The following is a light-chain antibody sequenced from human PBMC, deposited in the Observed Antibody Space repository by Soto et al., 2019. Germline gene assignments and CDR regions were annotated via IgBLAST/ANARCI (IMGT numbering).Light chain of an antibody. J-gene: IGKJ5*01. V-gene: IGKV3-11*01. CDR1: QSVSSY. CDR2: DAS. Sequence: EIGLTLSPATLCLSPGGRATLSCRASQSVSSYLAWYQQKPGQAPRLLIYDASNRATGIPARFSGSGSGTDFTLTISSLEPEDFAVYYCQQRSNWPPFTFGQGTRLEIK. CDR3: QQRSNWPPFT.